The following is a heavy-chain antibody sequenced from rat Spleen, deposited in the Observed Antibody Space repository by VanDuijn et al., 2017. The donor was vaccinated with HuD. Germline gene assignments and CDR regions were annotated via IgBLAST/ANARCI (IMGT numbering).Heavy chain of an antibody. J-gene: IGHJ4*01. CDR1: GFTFSNYY. V-gene: IGHV5S23*01. CDR2: ITNSGGST. D-gene: IGHD1-8*01. CDR3: TRGSTVATVMDA. Sequence: EVQLVESGGGLVQPGRSLKLSCAASGFTFSNYYMAWVRQAPTKGLEWVASITNSGGSTYYRDSVKGRFTISRVNAKSTLYLQMDSLRSEDTATYYRTRGSTVATVMDAWRQGASVTFSS.